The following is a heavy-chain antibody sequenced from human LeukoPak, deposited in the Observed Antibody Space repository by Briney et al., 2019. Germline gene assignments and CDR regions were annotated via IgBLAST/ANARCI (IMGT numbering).Heavy chain of an antibody. V-gene: IGHV1-18*01. J-gene: IGHJ4*02. CDR3: ARDICGSTACLLYYFDF. D-gene: IGHD2-2*01. CDR2: ISAYNGNT. Sequence: ASAKVSCKASGYTFTSYGISWVRQAPGQGLEWMGWISAYNGNTNYAQKFQGRVTMTTDTSTSTAYMELRSLRSDDTAVYYCARDICGSTACLLYYFDFWGQGTLLTVSS. CDR1: GYTFTSYG.